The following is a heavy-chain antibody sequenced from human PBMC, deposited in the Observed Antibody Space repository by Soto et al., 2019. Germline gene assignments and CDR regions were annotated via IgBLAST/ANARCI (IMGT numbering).Heavy chain of an antibody. V-gene: IGHV4-31*03. CDR1: GGSISSGGYY. CDR2: IYYSGST. J-gene: IGHJ4*02. D-gene: IGHD2-21*02. CDR3: ARKVRVTPCFDY. Sequence: QVQLQESGPGLVKPSQTLSLTCTVSGGSISSGGYYWSWIRQHPGKGLEWIGYIYYSGSTYYNPSLKGRVTISVGRSKNQFSLKLSSVTAADTAVYYCARKVRVTPCFDYWGQGALVSVSS.